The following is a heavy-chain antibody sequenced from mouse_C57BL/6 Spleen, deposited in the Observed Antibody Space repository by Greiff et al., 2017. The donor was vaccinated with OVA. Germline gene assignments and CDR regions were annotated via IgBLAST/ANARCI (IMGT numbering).Heavy chain of an antibody. CDR3: ARTGYDYDWYFDV. Sequence: EVKVEESGGGLVKPGGSLKLSCAASGFTFSDYGMHWVRQAPEKGLEWVAYISSGSSTIYYADTVKGRFTISRDNAKNTLFLQMTSLRSEDTAMYYCARTGYDYDWYFDVWGTGTTVTVSS. V-gene: IGHV5-17*01. D-gene: IGHD2-4*01. CDR1: GFTFSDYG. J-gene: IGHJ1*03. CDR2: ISSGSSTI.